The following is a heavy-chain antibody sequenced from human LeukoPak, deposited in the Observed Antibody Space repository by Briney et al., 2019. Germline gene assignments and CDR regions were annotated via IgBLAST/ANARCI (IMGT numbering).Heavy chain of an antibody. J-gene: IGHJ4*02. CDR1: GVTFSNYW. V-gene: IGHV3-74*01. Sequence: GWSLTLSCAPSGVTFSNYWMQWVRHVLGKGVMRVLRINDDGSATFYADSVKGRFTISRDNAKNPFFLQINSLRAEDTVVYYCAREILAPGKTHDYWGQGTLVTVSS. CDR2: INDDGSAT. CDR3: AREILAPGKTHDY.